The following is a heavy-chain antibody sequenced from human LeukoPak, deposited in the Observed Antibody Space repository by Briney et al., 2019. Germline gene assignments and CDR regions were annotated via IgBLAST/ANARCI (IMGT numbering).Heavy chain of an antibody. V-gene: IGHV3-21*01. D-gene: IGHD6-19*01. Sequence: GGSLRLSCAASGFTFSSQNMNWARQAPGKGLGWVAYISTSGDSTKYADSVEGRFTISRDNVENSLYLLMNSLRVDDTAVYYCVKNGWLDYWGQGIVVTVSS. CDR3: VKNGWLDY. CDR1: GFTFSSQN. CDR2: ISTSGDST. J-gene: IGHJ4*02.